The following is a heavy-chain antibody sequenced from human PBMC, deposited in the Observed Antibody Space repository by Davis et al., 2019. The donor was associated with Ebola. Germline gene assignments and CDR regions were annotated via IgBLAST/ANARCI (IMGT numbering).Heavy chain of an antibody. CDR3: ARGGVAYSDLDY. Sequence: AASVKVSCKASGYTFTSYYIHWVRQAPGQGLEWMGIINPSGGSTSYAQKFQGRVTMTRDTSTSAVYMELSSLRSEDTAVYFCARGGVAYSDLDYWGQGTLVAVSS. D-gene: IGHD2-21*01. CDR1: GYTFTSYY. CDR2: INPSGGST. V-gene: IGHV1-46*01. J-gene: IGHJ4*02.